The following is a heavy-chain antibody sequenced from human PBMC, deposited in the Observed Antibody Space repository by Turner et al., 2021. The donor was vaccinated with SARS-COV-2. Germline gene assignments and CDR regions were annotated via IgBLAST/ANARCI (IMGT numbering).Heavy chain of an antibody. CDR1: GFTFSSYA. D-gene: IGHD2-2*01. CDR3: VRESIVVVPAADY. CDR2: ISGSGGST. Sequence: EVQLLESGGGLVQPGGSLRLSCAASGFTFSSYAMSWVRQAPGKGLEWVSAISGSGGSTYYADSVKGRFTISRDNSKNTLYLQMNSLRGEDTAVYYCVRESIVVVPAADYWGQGTLVTVSS. V-gene: IGHV3-23*01. J-gene: IGHJ4*02.